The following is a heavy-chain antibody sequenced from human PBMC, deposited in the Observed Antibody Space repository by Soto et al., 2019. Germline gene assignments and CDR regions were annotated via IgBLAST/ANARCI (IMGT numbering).Heavy chain of an antibody. CDR2: MNPNSGNT. V-gene: IGHV1-8*01. J-gene: IGHJ6*02. Sequence: ASVKVSCKASGYTFTSYDINWVRQATGQGLEWMGWMNPNSGNTGYAQKFQGRVTMTRNTSISTGYMELSSLRSEDTAVYYCARRETYYDFWSGYFGASGMDVWGQGTTATVSS. CDR3: ARRETYYDFWSGYFGASGMDV. D-gene: IGHD3-3*01. CDR1: GYTFTSYD.